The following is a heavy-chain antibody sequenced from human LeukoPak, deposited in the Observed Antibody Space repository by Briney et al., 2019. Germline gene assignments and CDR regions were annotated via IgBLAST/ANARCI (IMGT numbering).Heavy chain of an antibody. D-gene: IGHD5-24*01. CDR1: GGSISSYY. V-gene: IGHV4-59*01. Sequence: SETLSLTCTVSGGSISSYYWSWLRQPPGKGLEWIGYIYYSGSTNYNPSLKSRVTISVDTSKNQFSLKLSSVTAADTAVYYCARGDGYNYSRYYYYYMDVWGKGTTVTVSS. J-gene: IGHJ6*03. CDR3: ARGDGYNYSRYYYYYMDV. CDR2: IYYSGST.